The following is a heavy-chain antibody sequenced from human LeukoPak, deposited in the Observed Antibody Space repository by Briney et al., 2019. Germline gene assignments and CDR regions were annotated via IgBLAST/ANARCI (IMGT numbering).Heavy chain of an antibody. D-gene: IGHD3-3*01. J-gene: IGHJ6*03. CDR3: ARKTIFGVVTYYMDA. CDR2: ISSSSSTI. V-gene: IGHV3-48*01. CDR1: GFTFSSYS. Sequence: GGSLRLSCAASGFTFSSYSMNWVRQAPGKGLEWVSYISSSSSTIYYADSVKGRFTISRDNAKNSLYLQMNSLRAEDTAVYYCARKTIFGVVTYYMDAWGKGTTVTVSS.